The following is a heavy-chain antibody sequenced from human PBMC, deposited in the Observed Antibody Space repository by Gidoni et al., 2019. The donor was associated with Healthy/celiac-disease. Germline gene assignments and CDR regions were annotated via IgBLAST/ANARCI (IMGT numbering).Heavy chain of an antibody. Sequence: EVQLVASGGGLVKPGGSLRLSCAASGFTFSSYSMNWVRQAPGKGLEWVSSISSSGSTIYYADSVKGRFTISRDNAKNSLYLQMNSLRAEDTAVYYCARAASHAFDYWGQGTLVTVSS. V-gene: IGHV3-21*01. CDR1: GFTFSSYS. CDR3: ARAASHAFDY. CDR2: ISSSGSTI. J-gene: IGHJ4*02.